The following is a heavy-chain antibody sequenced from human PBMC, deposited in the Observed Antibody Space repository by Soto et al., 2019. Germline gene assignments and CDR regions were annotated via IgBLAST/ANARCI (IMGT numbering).Heavy chain of an antibody. CDR2: MNPNSGNT. V-gene: IGHV1-8*01. D-gene: IGHD2-15*01. CDR1: GYTFTSYD. J-gene: IGHJ3*02. Sequence: GASVKVSCKASGYTFTSYDINWVRQATGQGLEWMGWMNPNSGNTGYAQKFQGRVTMTRNTSISTAYMELSSLRSEDTAVYYCARTLEYCSGGSCYGRAPGRTYATDAFDIWGQGTMVTVSS. CDR3: ARTLEYCSGGSCYGRAPGRTYATDAFDI.